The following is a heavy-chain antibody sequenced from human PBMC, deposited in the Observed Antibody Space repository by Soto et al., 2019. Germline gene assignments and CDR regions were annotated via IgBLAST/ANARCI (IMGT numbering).Heavy chain of an antibody. CDR2: ISSSSSYI. D-gene: IGHD3-3*01. V-gene: IGHV3-21*04. CDR3: AKDPDYDFWSGYYLDY. J-gene: IGHJ4*02. CDR1: GFTYSSYS. Sequence: ASVRLSCAASGFTYSSYSMNWVRQAPGKGLEWVSSISSSSSYIYYADSVKGRFTISRDNSKNTLYLQMNSLRAEDTAVYYCAKDPDYDFWSGYYLDYWGQGTLVTVSS.